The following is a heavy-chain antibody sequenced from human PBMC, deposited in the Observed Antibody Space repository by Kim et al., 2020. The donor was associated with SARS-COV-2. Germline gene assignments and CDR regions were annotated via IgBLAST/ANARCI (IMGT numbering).Heavy chain of an antibody. V-gene: IGHV3-33*01. CDR2: ICDDGSNK. CDR3: ARDRGYSSSHIDY. D-gene: IGHD6-6*01. J-gene: IGHJ4*02. Sequence: GGSLRLSCAASGFTFSSYGMHWVRQAPGKGLEWVAVICDDGSNKYYADSVKGRFTISRDNSKNTLYLQMNSLRAEDTAVYYCARDRGYSSSHIDYWGQGTLVTVSS. CDR1: GFTFSSYG.